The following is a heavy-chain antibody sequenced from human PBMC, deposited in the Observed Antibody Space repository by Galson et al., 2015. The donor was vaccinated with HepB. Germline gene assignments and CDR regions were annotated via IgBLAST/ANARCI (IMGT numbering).Heavy chain of an antibody. D-gene: IGHD5-12*01. Sequence: QSGAEVKRPGTSVKVSCKASGGTFSSYTISWVRQAPGQGLEWMGRIIPILGIANYAQKFQGRVTITADKSTSTAYMELSSLRSEDTAVYYCARVVATITDYYYGMDVWGQGTTVTVSS. J-gene: IGHJ6*02. CDR3: ARVVATITDYYYGMDV. CDR1: GGTFSSYT. CDR2: IIPILGIA. V-gene: IGHV1-69*04.